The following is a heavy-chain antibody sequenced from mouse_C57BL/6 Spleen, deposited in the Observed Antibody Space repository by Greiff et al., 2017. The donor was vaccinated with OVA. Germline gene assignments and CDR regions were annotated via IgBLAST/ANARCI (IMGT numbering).Heavy chain of an antibody. CDR1: GYTFTSYT. CDR2: INPSSGYT. CDR3: ARKGLTVVGPYDV. J-gene: IGHJ1*03. V-gene: IGHV1-4*01. Sequence: QVQLQPSGAELARPGASVKMSCKASGYTFTSYTMHWVKQRPGQGLEWIGYINPSSGYTKYNQKFKDKATLTADKSSSTAYMQLSSLTYEDSAVYYCARKGLTVVGPYDVWGTGTTVTVSS. D-gene: IGHD1-1*01.